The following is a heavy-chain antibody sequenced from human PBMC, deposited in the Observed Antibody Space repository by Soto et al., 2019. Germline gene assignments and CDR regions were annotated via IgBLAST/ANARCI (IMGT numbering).Heavy chain of an antibody. D-gene: IGHD4-4*01. Sequence: QVQLVESGGGVVQPGRTLRLSCAASGFTFSSYAMPWVRQAPGKGLEWVAVISYDGSNKYYADSVKGRFTISRDNSKNTLYLQMNSLRAEDTAVYYCARDSTYFDYWGQGTLVTVSS. V-gene: IGHV3-30-3*01. CDR3: ARDSTYFDY. CDR2: ISYDGSNK. J-gene: IGHJ4*02. CDR1: GFTFSSYA.